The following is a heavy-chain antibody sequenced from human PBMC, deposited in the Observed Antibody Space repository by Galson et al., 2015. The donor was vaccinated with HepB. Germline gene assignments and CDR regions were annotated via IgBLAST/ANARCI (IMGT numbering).Heavy chain of an antibody. J-gene: IGHJ4*02. D-gene: IGHD6-13*01. CDR2: ISVYNGNT. CDR3: ARDLFSSSWYPGGFDY. CDR1: GYTFTSYG. V-gene: IGHV1-18*01. Sequence: SVKVSCKASGYTFTSYGISWVRQAPGQGLEWMGWISVYNGNTNYAQKLQGRVTMTTDTSTSTAYMELRSLRSDDTAVYYCARDLFSSSWYPGGFDYWGQGTLVTVSS.